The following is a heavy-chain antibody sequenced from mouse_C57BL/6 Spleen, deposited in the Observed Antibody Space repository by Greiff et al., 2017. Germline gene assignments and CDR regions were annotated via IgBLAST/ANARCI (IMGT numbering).Heavy chain of an antibody. CDR1: GYTFTSYW. V-gene: IGHV1-64*01. CDR3: AREYYGSSPYYFDY. CDR2: IHPNSGST. J-gene: IGHJ2*01. Sequence: QVQLQQPGAELVKPGASVKLSCKASGYTFTSYWMHWVKQRPGQGLEWIGMIHPNSGSTNYNENFKSKATLTVDKSSSTAYMQLSSLTSEDSAVYYCAREYYGSSPYYFDYWGQFTTLTVSS. D-gene: IGHD1-1*01.